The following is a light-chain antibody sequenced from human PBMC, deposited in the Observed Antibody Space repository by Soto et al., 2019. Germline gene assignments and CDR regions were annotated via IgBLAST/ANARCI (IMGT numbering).Light chain of an antibody. CDR2: EVS. CDR3: CSYAGSSTFPYV. Sequence: QSVLTQCASVSGSPGQSITISCTGTSSDVGSYNLVSWYQHHPGKAPKLMIYEVSKRPSGVSNRFSGSKSGNTASLTISGLQAEDEADYYCCSYAGSSTFPYVFGTGTKVTVL. CDR1: SSDVGSYNL. V-gene: IGLV2-23*02. J-gene: IGLJ1*01.